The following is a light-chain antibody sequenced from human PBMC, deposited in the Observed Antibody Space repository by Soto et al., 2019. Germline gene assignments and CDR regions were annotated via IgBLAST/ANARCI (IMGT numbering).Light chain of an antibody. CDR2: DVS. J-gene: IGLJ2*01. CDR3: SSYTSSSPRVV. Sequence: SVLTQPASVSGSPGQSITISCTGTSSDVGGYNYVSWYQQHPGKAPKLMIYDVSNRPSGVSNRFSGSKSGNTASLTISGLQAEDEADYYCSSYTSSSPRVVFGGGTKLTVL. CDR1: SSDVGGYNY. V-gene: IGLV2-14*01.